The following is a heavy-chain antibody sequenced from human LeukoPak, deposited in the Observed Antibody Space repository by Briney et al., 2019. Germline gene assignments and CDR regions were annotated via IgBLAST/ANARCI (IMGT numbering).Heavy chain of an antibody. CDR1: GYTFTSNY. CDR2: INPSGGST. D-gene: IGHD3-9*01. V-gene: IGHV1-46*01. J-gene: IGHJ6*02. Sequence: ASVEVSCKASGYTFTSNYIHWVRQAPGQGLEWMGIINPSGGSTSYAQKFQGRVTMTRDTSTSTVYMELSSLRSEDTAVYYCARDEVLRYFDYYYYGMDVWGQGTTVTVSS. CDR3: ARDEVLRYFDYYYYGMDV.